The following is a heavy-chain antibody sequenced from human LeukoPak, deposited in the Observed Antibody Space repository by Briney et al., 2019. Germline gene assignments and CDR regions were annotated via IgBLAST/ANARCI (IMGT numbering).Heavy chain of an antibody. D-gene: IGHD6-6*01. CDR1: GYTFTGYY. J-gene: IGHJ5*02. CDR2: INPNSGGT. Sequence: ASVKVSCKASGYTFTGYYMHWVRQAPGQGLEWMGWINPNSGGTNYAQKLQGSVTMTTDTSSSTAYMELSRLRCDETAVYSCARPSSDCENSSSAWVHWFDPWGQGTLVTVSP. CDR3: ARPSSDCENSSSAWVHWFDP. V-gene: IGHV1-2*02.